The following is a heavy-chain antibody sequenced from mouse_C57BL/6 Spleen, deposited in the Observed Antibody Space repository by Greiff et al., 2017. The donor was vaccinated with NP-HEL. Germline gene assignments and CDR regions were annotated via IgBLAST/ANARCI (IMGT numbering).Heavy chain of an antibody. Sequence: VQLKQSGPELVKPGASVKISCKASGYSFTGYYMNWVKQSPEKSLEWIGEINPSTGGTTYNQKFKAKATVTVDKSSSTAYMQLKSLTSEDSAVYYWARNGKGAMDYWGQGTSVTVSS. J-gene: IGHJ4*01. CDR3: ARNGKGAMDY. CDR2: INPSTGGT. V-gene: IGHV1-42*01. CDR1: GYSFTGYY. D-gene: IGHD2-1*01.